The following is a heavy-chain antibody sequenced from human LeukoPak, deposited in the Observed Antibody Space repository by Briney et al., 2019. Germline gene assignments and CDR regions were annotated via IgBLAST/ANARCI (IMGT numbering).Heavy chain of an antibody. Sequence: SETLSLTCAVYGGSFSGYYWSWIRQPPGKGLEWIGEINHSGSTNYNPSLKSRVTISVDTSKNQSSLKLSSVTAADTAVYYCARGRFYYGSGSYLHYFDYWGQGTLVTVSS. CDR3: ARGRFYYGSGSYLHYFDY. V-gene: IGHV4-34*01. D-gene: IGHD3-10*01. CDR2: INHSGST. CDR1: GGSFSGYY. J-gene: IGHJ4*02.